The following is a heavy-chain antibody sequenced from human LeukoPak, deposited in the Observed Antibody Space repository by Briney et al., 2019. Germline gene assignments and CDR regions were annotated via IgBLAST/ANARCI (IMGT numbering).Heavy chain of an antibody. D-gene: IGHD7-27*01. CDR3: GRANWARFYEYFDP. V-gene: IGHV3-73*01. J-gene: IGHJ5*02. CDR1: RFDFTYSN. Sequence: GGCLRLCCSASRFDFTYSNMRSVRQASGKGLELHSHIHTKPNNDATAYAASVKDRFTISTDDSKRTAYLQLNSLKTEDTAVYYCGRANWARFYEYFDPWGRGTLVTVSS. CDR2: IHTKPNNDAT.